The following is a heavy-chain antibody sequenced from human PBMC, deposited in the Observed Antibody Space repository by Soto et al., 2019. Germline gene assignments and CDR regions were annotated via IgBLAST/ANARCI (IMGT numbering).Heavy chain of an antibody. Sequence: EVQLVQSGAEVKKPGATLQISCKGYGYSFVSYWIAWVRQKPGKGLEWMGTIYPADPDTRYSPSFQGQATFSVDLSISTAHLKRSSLRASHPAMCLCARARHPCRSTTCARWCVPWGQGTLVTVSS. J-gene: IGHJ5*02. CDR3: ARARHPCRSTTCARWCVP. V-gene: IGHV5-51*03. CDR1: GYSFVSYW. CDR2: IYPADPDT. D-gene: IGHD2-2*01.